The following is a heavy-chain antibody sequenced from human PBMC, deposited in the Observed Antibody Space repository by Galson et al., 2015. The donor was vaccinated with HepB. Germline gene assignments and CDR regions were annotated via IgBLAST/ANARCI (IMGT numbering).Heavy chain of an antibody. CDR3: ARSGKWWDLLGLDY. D-gene: IGHD2-8*01. Sequence: SLRLSCAASGFTFSSYGMHWVRQAPGKGLEWVAVIWYDGSNRYHADSVKGRFTISRDNSKNTLYLQMNSLRAEDTAVYYCARSGKWWDLLGLDYWGQGTQVTVSS. CDR2: IWYDGSNR. CDR1: GFTFSSYG. J-gene: IGHJ4*02. V-gene: IGHV3-33*01.